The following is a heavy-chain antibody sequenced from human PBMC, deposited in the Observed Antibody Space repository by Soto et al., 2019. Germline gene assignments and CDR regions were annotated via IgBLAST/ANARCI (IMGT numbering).Heavy chain of an antibody. D-gene: IGHD3-22*01. Sequence: ASVKVSCQASGGTFSSYAISWVRQAPGQGLEWMGGIIPIFRRANYAQKFQGRVTITADESTSTAYMELRSLGSEDTAVYYCASPWLAHAFDIGRQGTMVTVSS. CDR3: ASPWLAHAFDI. J-gene: IGHJ3*02. CDR1: GGTFSSYA. V-gene: IGHV1-69*13. CDR2: IIPIFRRA.